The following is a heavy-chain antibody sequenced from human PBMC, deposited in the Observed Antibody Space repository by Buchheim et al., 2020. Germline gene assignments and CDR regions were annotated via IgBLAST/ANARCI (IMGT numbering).Heavy chain of an antibody. V-gene: IGHV3-23*01. CDR2: ISGSGGST. D-gene: IGHD3-16*01. CDR3: AKDWVGYYDYIWGIGGWFDP. Sequence: EVQLLESGGGLVQPGGSLRLSCAASGFTFSSYAMSWVRQAPGKGLEWVSAISGSGGSTYYADSVKGRFTISRDNSKNTLYLQMNSLRAEDTAVYYCAKDWVGYYDYIWGIGGWFDPWGQGTL. CDR1: GFTFSSYA. J-gene: IGHJ5*02.